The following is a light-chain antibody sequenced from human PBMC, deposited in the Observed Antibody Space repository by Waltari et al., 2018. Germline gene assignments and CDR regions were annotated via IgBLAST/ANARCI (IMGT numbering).Light chain of an antibody. Sequence: EIVMTQSPASLSLSPGERATLSCRASQSVTSNLAWYQQKPGQAPRLLIYGASNRAAGIPVRFSGSGSGTEFTLTVSGLQSEDFAIYYCQQYNDWPPWTFGQGTKVEIK. V-gene: IGKV3-15*01. CDR2: GAS. CDR1: QSVTSN. CDR3: QQYNDWPPWT. J-gene: IGKJ1*01.